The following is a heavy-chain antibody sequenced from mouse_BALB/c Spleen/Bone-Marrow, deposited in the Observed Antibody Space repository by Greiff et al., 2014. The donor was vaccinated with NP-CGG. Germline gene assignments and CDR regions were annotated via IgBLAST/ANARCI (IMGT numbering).Heavy chain of an antibody. CDR1: GYAFTNYL. J-gene: IGHJ2*01. V-gene: IGHV1-54*01. CDR3: ARFTRDY. CDR2: INPGIGGT. Sequence: VQLQQSGDELVRPGTSVKVSCKASGYAFTNYLIEWFKQRPGQGLEWIGRINPGIGGTTYNAKFKGEATLTADKSSTTAYMQLSSLTSDDSAVYFCARFTRDYWGQGTTLTVSS.